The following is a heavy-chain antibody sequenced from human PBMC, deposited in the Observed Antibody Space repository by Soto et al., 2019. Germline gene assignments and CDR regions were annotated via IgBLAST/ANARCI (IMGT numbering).Heavy chain of an antibody. V-gene: IGHV4-30-4*01. D-gene: IGHD3-10*01. CDR1: GGSISSGDYY. CDR2: IYYSGST. CDR3: ARDRYYGSGSFDY. Sequence: SETLSLTCTVSGGSISSGDYYWSWIRQPPGKGLEWIGYIYYSGSTYYNPSLKSRVTISVDTSKNRFSLKLSSVTAADTAVYYCARDRYYGSGSFDYWGQGTLVTVSS. J-gene: IGHJ4*02.